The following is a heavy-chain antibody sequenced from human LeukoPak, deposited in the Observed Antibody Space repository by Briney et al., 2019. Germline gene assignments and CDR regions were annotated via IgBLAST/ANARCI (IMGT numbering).Heavy chain of an antibody. J-gene: IGHJ5*02. Sequence: ASVKVSCKTSGDTFSTYSISWLRQAPGQGLEWMGGIVPIFRSADYAQKFQGRVTITADESTSTAYMELSSLTSDDTAVYYCARDRAAVGTSRWFDPWGQGTLVIVSS. CDR2: IVPIFRSA. CDR3: ARDRAAVGTSRWFDP. D-gene: IGHD6-13*01. V-gene: IGHV1-69*01. CDR1: GDTFSTYS.